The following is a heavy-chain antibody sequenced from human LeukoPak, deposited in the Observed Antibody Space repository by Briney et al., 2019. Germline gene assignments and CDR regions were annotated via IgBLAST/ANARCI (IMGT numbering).Heavy chain of an antibody. D-gene: IGHD4-17*01. J-gene: IGHJ4*02. CDR3: ARHEGTVTLSYFDY. Sequence: SETLSLTCTVSGGSISSSSYSWGWIRQPPGKGLEWIGSIYYSGGTYYNPSLKSRVTISVDTSKNQFSLKLSSVTAADTAVYYCARHEGTVTLSYFDYWGQGTLVTVSS. CDR2: IYYSGGT. CDR1: GGSISSSSYS. V-gene: IGHV4-39*01.